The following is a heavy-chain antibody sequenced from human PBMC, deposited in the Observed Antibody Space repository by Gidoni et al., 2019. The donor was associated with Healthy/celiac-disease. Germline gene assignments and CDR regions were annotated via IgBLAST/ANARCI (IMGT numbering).Heavy chain of an antibody. D-gene: IGHD1-7*01. CDR2: IAYDGRNK. Sequence: QVQLVESGGCVVQPGGSLTLSCAAPGFPFRSYAMHWVRQAPGKGLEWVAVIAYDGRNKDDADSVKGRVTISRDNSKNTLYLQMNSLRAEDTAVYYCARDGSPHATGTILHDAFDIWGQGTMVTVSS. CDR1: GFPFRSYA. J-gene: IGHJ3*02. V-gene: IGHV3-30*04. CDR3: ARDGSPHATGTILHDAFDI.